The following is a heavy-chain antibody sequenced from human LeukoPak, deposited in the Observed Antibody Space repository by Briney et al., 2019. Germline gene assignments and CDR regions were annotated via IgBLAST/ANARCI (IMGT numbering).Heavy chain of an antibody. Sequence: GGALRLSCATSGFTFSNYAVSWVRQAPGKGLEWVSPISGSGGTTYYADSVKGRFTISRDNSKNALYLQMNSLRAEDTAVYYCAKDPYRASSGLVDYWGQGTLVTVSS. CDR2: ISGSGGTT. CDR3: AKDPYRASSGLVDY. V-gene: IGHV3-23*01. J-gene: IGHJ4*02. CDR1: GFTFSNYA. D-gene: IGHD5-12*01.